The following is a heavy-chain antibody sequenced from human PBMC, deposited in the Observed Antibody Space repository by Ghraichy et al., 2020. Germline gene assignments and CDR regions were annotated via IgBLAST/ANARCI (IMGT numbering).Heavy chain of an antibody. CDR2: INHSGST. V-gene: IGHV4-34*01. CDR3: ARITKIHHLDY. CDR1: GGSFSGYY. J-gene: IGHJ4*02. D-gene: IGHD1-14*01. Sequence: SETLSLTCAVYGGSFSGYYWSWIRQPPGKGLEWIGEINHSGSTNYNPSLKSRVTISVDTSKNQFSLKLSSVTAADTAVYYCARITKIHHLDYWGQGTLVTVSS.